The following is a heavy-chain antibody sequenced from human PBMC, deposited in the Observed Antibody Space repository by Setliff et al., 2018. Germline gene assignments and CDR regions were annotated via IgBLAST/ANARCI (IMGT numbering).Heavy chain of an antibody. D-gene: IGHD3-10*01. V-gene: IGHV3-23*01. CDR1: GLTFNSYA. Sequence: PGGSLRLSCAASGLTFNSYAMSWVRQAPGKGLEWVSTVSVSGDNTYYTDSVKGRFTTSRDNSKNSLSLQMNSLRTEDTAVYYCVGAGTYSYWGQGTLVTVSS. CDR2: VSVSGDNT. CDR3: VGAGTYSY. J-gene: IGHJ4*02.